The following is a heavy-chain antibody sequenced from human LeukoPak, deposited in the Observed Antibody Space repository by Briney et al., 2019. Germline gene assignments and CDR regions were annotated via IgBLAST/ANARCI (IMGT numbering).Heavy chain of an antibody. CDR1: GYTFTSYG. Sequence: ASVKVSCTASGYTFTSYGISWVRQAPGQGLEWMGWISAYNGNTNYAQKLQGRVTMTTDTSTSTAYMELRSLRSDDTAVYYCARGDIVVVPAATLSYYYYGMDVWGQGTTVTVSS. V-gene: IGHV1-18*01. CDR2: ISAYNGNT. D-gene: IGHD2-2*01. CDR3: ARGDIVVVPAATLSYYYYGMDV. J-gene: IGHJ6*02.